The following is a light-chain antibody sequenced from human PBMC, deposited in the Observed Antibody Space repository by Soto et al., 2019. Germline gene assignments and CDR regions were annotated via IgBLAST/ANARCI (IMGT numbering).Light chain of an antibody. J-gene: IGKJ5*01. CDR1: QDISNY. Sequence: DIHMTQSPSSLAASVGDRVTITCQASQDISNYLNWYQQKPGKAPKLLIYDASNLETGVPSRFSGNGSGTDFTLTISSLQPEDIATYYCQQYDNLPITFGQGTRLEIK. CDR2: DAS. V-gene: IGKV1-33*01. CDR3: QQYDNLPIT.